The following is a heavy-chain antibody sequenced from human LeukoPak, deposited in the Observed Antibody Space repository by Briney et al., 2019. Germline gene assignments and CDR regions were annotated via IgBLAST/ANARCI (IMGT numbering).Heavy chain of an antibody. CDR3: ARARKTYYYDSSGSTWFDP. D-gene: IGHD3-22*01. Sequence: PSETLSLTCAVYGGSFSGYYWSWIRQPPGKGLEWIGEINHSGSTNYNPSLKSRVTISVDTSKNQFSLKLSSVTAADTAVYYCARARKTYYYDSSGSTWFDPWGQGTLVTVSS. V-gene: IGHV4-34*01. CDR1: GGSFSGYY. J-gene: IGHJ5*02. CDR2: INHSGST.